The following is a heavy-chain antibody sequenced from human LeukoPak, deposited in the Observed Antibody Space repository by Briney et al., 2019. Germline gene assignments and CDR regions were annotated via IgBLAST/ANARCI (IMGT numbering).Heavy chain of an antibody. D-gene: IGHD3-22*01. CDR2: IKQDGSEK. J-gene: IGHJ4*02. Sequence: GGSLRLSCAASGFTFSSYLMSWVRPAPGKGREWVANIKQDGSEKYYVDSVKGPFTISRDNSKNTLYLQMSALTDEDTAVYYCARGKGGYYDSSGLDSWGQGTLVTVSS. V-gene: IGHV3-7*01. CDR1: GFTFSSYL. CDR3: ARGKGGYYDSSGLDS.